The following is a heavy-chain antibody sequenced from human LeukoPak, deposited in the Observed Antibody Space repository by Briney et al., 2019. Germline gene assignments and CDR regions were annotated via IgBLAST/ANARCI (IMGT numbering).Heavy chain of an antibody. CDR2: ISSSSSYI. CDR1: GFTFSSYS. Sequence: GGSLRLSCAASGFTFSSYSMNWVRQAPGQGLEWVSSISSSSSYIYYADSVKGRFTISRDNAKNSLYLQMNSLRAEDTAVYYCARGVVIIHYCFDYWGQGTLVTVSS. CDR3: ARGVVIIHYCFDY. D-gene: IGHD3-3*01. V-gene: IGHV3-21*01. J-gene: IGHJ4*02.